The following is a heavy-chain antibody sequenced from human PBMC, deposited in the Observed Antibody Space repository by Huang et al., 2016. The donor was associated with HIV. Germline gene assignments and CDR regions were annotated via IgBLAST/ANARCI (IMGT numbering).Heavy chain of an antibody. V-gene: IGHV4-34*01. D-gene: IGHD3-22*01. CDR3: ARILMYYNSSGYGFDY. J-gene: IGHJ4*02. Sequence: QVQLQQWGAGLLKPSETLSLTCAFYGGSFSGYYWSWISQPPGKGLEWIGEINHSGSTNYNPSLKSRVTISVDTSKNQFSLKLSSVTAADTAVYYCARILMYYNSSGYGFDYWGQGTLVTVSS. CDR1: GGSFSGYY. CDR2: INHSGST.